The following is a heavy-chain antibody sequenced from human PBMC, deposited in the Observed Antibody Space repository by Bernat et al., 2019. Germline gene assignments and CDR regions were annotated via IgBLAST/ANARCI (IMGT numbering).Heavy chain of an antibody. CDR2: ISYDGSNK. CDR1: GFTFSSYG. J-gene: IGHJ4*02. D-gene: IGHD6-25*01. V-gene: IGHV3-30*18. Sequence: QVQLVESGGGVVQPGRSLRLSCAASGFTFSSYGMHWVRQAPGKGLEWVAVISYDGSNKYYADSVKGRFTISRDNSKNTLYLQMNSLRAEDTAVYYCAKGYGLPLAILAATAFDYWGQGTLVTVSS. CDR3: AKGYGLPLAILAATAFDY.